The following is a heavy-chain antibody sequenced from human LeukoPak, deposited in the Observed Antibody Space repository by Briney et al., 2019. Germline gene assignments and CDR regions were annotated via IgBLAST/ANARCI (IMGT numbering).Heavy chain of an antibody. CDR2: ISAYSGQT. CDR3: ARGADYKTVKYDY. V-gene: IGHV1-18*01. CDR1: GYPFTSYG. Sequence: ASVKVSCTASGYPFTSYGIVWVRQAPGQGLEWMGWISAYSGQTNYAQKLQGRVTMTTDRSTSTVYMELRSLRFDDTAVYYCARGADYKTVKYDYWGQGTLVTVSS. J-gene: IGHJ4*02. D-gene: IGHD4-11*01.